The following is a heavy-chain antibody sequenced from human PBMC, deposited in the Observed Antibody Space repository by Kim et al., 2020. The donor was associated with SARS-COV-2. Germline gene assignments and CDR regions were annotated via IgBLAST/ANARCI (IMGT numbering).Heavy chain of an antibody. D-gene: IGHD3-22*01. J-gene: IGHJ4*02. CDR3: ARDTRDSSGYYYGDY. CDR1: GFTFSSYS. Sequence: LSLTCAASGFTFSSYSMNWVRQAPGKGLEWVSYISSSSSTIYYADSVKGRFTISRDNAKNSLYLQMNSLRAEDTSVYYCARDTRDSSGYYYGDYWGQGTLVTVSS. V-gene: IGHV3-48*04. CDR2: ISSSSSTI.